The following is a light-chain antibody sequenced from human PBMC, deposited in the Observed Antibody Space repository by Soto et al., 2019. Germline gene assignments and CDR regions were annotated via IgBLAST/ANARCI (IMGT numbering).Light chain of an antibody. CDR3: NSYTSSSTYA. J-gene: IGLJ1*01. CDR2: DVS. V-gene: IGLV2-14*01. Sequence: TQPASVSGSPGQSITISCTGTTSDVGRYNYVSWYQQHPGKAPKLIIYDVSNRPSGVSNRFSGSKSGNTASLTISGLQAEDEADYYCNSYTSSSTYAFGTGTKVTVL. CDR1: TSDVGRYNY.